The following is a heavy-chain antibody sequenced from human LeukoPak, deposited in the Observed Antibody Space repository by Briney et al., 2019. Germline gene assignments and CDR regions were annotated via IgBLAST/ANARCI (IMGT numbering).Heavy chain of an antibody. Sequence: ASVKVSCKASGYTFTSYYMHWVRQAPGQGLEWMGIINPSGGSTSYAQKFQGRVTMTRDMSTSTVYMELNSLRSEDTAVYYCARGAAAGKFYYYYMDVWGKGTTVTVSS. D-gene: IGHD6-13*01. CDR2: INPSGGST. J-gene: IGHJ6*03. V-gene: IGHV1-46*01. CDR1: GYTFTSYY. CDR3: ARGAAAGKFYYYYMDV.